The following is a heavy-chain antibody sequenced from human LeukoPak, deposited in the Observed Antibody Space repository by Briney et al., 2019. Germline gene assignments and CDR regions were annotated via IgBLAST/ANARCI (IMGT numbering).Heavy chain of an antibody. CDR3: AKDSESGSYSGGEIDY. Sequence: GGSLRLSCEASGFTFTTYWIHWVRQAPGKGLEWVSGISWNSGSIGYADSVKGRFTISRDNAKNSLYLQMNSLRAEDMALYYCAKDSESGSYSGGEIDYWGQGTLVTVSS. V-gene: IGHV3-9*03. D-gene: IGHD1-26*01. J-gene: IGHJ4*02. CDR2: ISWNSGSI. CDR1: GFTFTTYW.